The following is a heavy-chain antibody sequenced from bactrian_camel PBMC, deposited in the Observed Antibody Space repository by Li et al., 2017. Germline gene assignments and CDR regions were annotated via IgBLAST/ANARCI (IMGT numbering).Heavy chain of an antibody. D-gene: IGHD4*01. CDR2: IDTEGTV. CDR1: GNVNRYAS. Sequence: HVQLVESGGGSVQAGGSLTLSCQVTGNVNRYASMGWSRQLPGQEREALATIDTEGTVTYVDSVKGRFTISIDNAKDTLTLQMNSLKPEDTAMYYCAADPPKCDVVTIDKGYWGQGTQVTVS. J-gene: IGHJ4*01. V-gene: IGHV3S53*01. CDR3: AADPPKCDVVTIDKGY.